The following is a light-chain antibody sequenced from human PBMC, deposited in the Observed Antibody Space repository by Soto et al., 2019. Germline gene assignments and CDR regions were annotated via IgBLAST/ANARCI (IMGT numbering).Light chain of an antibody. J-gene: IGKJ3*01. CDR1: QSISGY. V-gene: IGKV1-39*01. Sequence: DIQLTQSPSSLSASVGDRVTMTCRASQSISGYLYWYQHKSGKAPKLLIYVASNLQSGVPSRFSGSGSWPDFTLIIRSLQPEDFATYYCQEGYSTLYTFGPGTKVDIK. CDR3: QEGYSTLYT. CDR2: VAS.